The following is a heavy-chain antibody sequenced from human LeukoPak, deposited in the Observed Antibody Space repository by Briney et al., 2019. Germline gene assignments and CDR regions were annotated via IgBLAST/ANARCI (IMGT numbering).Heavy chain of an antibody. CDR2: IYYSGST. Sequence: SETLSLTCTVSGGSISSSSYYWGWIRQPPGKGLEWIGSIYYSGSTYYNPSLKSRVTISVDTSKNQFSLKLSSVTAADTAVYYCASPVWSYDFWRGLDAFDMWGQGTMVTVSS. CDR3: ASPVWSYDFWRGLDAFDM. D-gene: IGHD3-3*01. J-gene: IGHJ3*02. V-gene: IGHV4-39*01. CDR1: GGSISSSSYY.